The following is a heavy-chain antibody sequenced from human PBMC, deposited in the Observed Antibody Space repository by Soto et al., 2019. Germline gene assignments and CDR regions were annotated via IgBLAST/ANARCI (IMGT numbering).Heavy chain of an antibody. CDR2: IHYSGST. V-gene: IGHV4-59*12. CDR1: GDSISSYY. Sequence: SETLSLTCTVSGDSISSYYWSWIRQPPGKGLEWIGYIHYSGSTNYNPSLKSRVTISVDTSKNQFSLQLNSVTAADTAVYFCAREVSSVTIYYFDYWGQGTLVTVSS. J-gene: IGHJ4*02. CDR3: AREVSSVTIYYFDY. D-gene: IGHD4-17*01.